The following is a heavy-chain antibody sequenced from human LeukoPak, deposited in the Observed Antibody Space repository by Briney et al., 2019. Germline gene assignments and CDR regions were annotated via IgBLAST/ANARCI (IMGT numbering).Heavy chain of an antibody. J-gene: IGHJ6*02. Sequence: GGSLRLSCAASGFTFSSFTMNWVRQAPGKGLEWVSSISSGTTYIYYADSLKGRFTISRDNAKNSLYLQMNSLRAEDTAVYYCARASDIYAMDVWGQGTTVTVSS. CDR2: ISSGTTYI. CDR3: ARASDIYAMDV. V-gene: IGHV3-21*01. D-gene: IGHD3-9*01. CDR1: GFTFSSFT.